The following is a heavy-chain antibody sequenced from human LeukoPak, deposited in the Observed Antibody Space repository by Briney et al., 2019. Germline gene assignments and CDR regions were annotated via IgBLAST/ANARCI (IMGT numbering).Heavy chain of an antibody. CDR1: GFTVSSNY. V-gene: IGHV3-53*01. CDR3: ARDLTTRDGYNDY. CDR2: IYSGGST. J-gene: IGHJ4*02. D-gene: IGHD5-24*01. Sequence: GGSLRLSCAASGFTVSSNYMSWVRQAPGKGLEWVSVIYSGGSTYYADSVKGRFTISRDNSKNTLYLQMNSLRAEDTAVYYCARDLTTRDGYNDYWGQGTLVTVSS.